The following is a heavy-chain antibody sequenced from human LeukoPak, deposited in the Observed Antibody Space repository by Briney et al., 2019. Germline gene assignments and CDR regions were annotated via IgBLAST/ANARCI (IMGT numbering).Heavy chain of an antibody. CDR2: ITHEGGDA. CDR1: GFTFSAHW. V-gene: IGHV3-74*01. CDR3: ARVLTYFDL. Sequence: GGSLRLSCAGSGFTFSAHWMHWVRQGPGKGLVWVARITHEGGDANYADSVKGRFTISRDNANKVLYLEMNSLTADDTGVYYCARVLTYFDLWGREPWSPSPQ. J-gene: IGHJ5*01.